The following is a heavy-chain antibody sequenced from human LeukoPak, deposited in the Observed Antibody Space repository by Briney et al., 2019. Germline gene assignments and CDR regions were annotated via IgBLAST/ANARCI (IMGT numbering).Heavy chain of an antibody. J-gene: IGHJ4*02. D-gene: IGHD4-17*01. V-gene: IGHV3-7*04. CDR3: AREASDRLRPIDY. CDR2: VKQDGSEK. CDR1: GFTFSSYW. Sequence: GGSLRLSCAASGFTFSSYWMSWVRQAPGKGLEWVDNVKQDGSEKYCVDSVKGRFTISRDNAKNSLYLQMNSLRAEDTAVYYCAREASDRLRPIDYWGQGTLVTVSS.